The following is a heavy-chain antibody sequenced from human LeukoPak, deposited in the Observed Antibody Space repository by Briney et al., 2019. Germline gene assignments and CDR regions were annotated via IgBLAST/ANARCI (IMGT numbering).Heavy chain of an antibody. CDR1: GFTVSSNY. D-gene: IGHD6-13*01. CDR2: IYRGGST. J-gene: IGHJ4*02. V-gene: IGHV3-53*01. CDR3: ARGGARQQLVENYFDY. Sequence: GGSLRLSCAASGFTVSSNYMSWVRQAPGKGLEWVSVIYRGGSTSYADSVKGGFTVTRDNSKNTLYLQMNSLRAEDTAVYYCARGGARQQLVENYFDYWGQGTLVTVSS.